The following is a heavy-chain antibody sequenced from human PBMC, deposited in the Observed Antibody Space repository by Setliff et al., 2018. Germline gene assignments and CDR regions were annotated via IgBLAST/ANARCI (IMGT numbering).Heavy chain of an antibody. D-gene: IGHD3-3*01. V-gene: IGHV4-4*07. CDR3: ARERQGGFLEWAPFDS. J-gene: IGHJ4*02. CDR2: IYSDGSA. Sequence: ASETLSLTCSVSGGIIYDHWWTWIRQPAGAGLEWIGRIYSDGSADYNPSLRSRVTISVDKSKNQFFLKLTSMTAADTALYFCARERQGGFLEWAPFDSWGQGVVVTV. CDR1: GGIIYDHW.